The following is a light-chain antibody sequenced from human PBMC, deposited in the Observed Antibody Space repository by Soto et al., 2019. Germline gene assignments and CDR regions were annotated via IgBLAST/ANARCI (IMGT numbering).Light chain of an antibody. CDR1: ISDVGGYDY. CDR3: SSYSISTPYL. CDR2: EVS. V-gene: IGLV2-14*01. Sequence: HSALTQPSSLSGSPGQSITISCTGTISDVGGYDYVSWYQLHPGKAPKLMVFEVSNRPSGVSYRFSGSKSGNTASLTISGLQAEDEADYFCSSYSISTPYLFGTRTKVTVL. J-gene: IGLJ1*01.